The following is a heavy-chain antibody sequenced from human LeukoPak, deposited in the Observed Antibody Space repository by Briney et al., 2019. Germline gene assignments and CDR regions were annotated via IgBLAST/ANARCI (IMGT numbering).Heavy chain of an antibody. J-gene: IGHJ4*02. V-gene: IGHV4-34*01. CDR2: INHSGST. Sequence: SETLSLTCAVYGGSFSGHYWSWIRQPPGKGLEWNGEINHSGSTNYNPSLKSRVTISVDTSKNQFSLKLSSVTAADTAVYYCARGVYYDYVWGSYRTKPFDYWGQGTLVTVSS. CDR3: ARGVYYDYVWGSYRTKPFDY. D-gene: IGHD3-16*02. CDR1: GGSFSGHY.